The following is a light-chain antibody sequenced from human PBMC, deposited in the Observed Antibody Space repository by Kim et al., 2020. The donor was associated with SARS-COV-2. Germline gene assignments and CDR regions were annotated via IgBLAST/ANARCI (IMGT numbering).Light chain of an antibody. CDR3: AAWDDSLSGPV. V-gene: IGLV1-44*01. CDR1: SSNIGSKN. J-gene: IGLJ3*02. CDR2: TNN. Sequence: GQRVTISCSGSSSNIGSKNVNWYQQLPGTAPKLLIYTNNQRPSGVPDRFSGSKSGTSASLAISGLQSDDEADYYCAAWDDSLSGPVFGGGTQLTVL.